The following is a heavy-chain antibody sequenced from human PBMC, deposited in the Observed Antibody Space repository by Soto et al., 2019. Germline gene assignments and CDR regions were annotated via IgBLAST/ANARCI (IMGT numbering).Heavy chain of an antibody. Sequence: PSETLSLTCTVSGGSISSGGYYWSWIRQHPGKGLEWIGYIYYSGSTYYNPSLKSRVTISVDTSKNQLSLKLSSVTAADTVVYYCARGGAAALGPFDYWGQGTLVTVSS. CDR3: ARGGAAALGPFDY. CDR1: GGSISSGGYY. J-gene: IGHJ4*02. CDR2: IYYSGST. V-gene: IGHV4-31*03. D-gene: IGHD6-13*01.